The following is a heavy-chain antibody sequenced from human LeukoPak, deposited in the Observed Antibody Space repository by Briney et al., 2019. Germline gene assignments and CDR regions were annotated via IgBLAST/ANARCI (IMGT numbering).Heavy chain of an antibody. CDR3: AKGTGRDGYNSRVTHY. J-gene: IGHJ4*02. CDR2: ISYDGSNK. D-gene: IGHD5-24*01. Sequence: LSGGTLRLSCAASGFTFSSYAMHWVRQAPGKGLEWVAVISYDGSNKYYADSVKGRFTISRDNSKNTLYLQMNSLRAEDTAVYYCAKGTGRDGYNSRVTHYWGQGTLVTVSS. V-gene: IGHV3-30*04. CDR1: GFTFSSYA.